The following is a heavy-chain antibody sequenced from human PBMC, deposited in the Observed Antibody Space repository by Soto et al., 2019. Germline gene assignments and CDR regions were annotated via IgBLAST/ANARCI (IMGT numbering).Heavy chain of an antibody. V-gene: IGHV4-34*01. Sequence: PSETLSLTCAVYGGSFSGYYWSWIRQPPGKGLEWIGEINHSGSTNYNPSLKSRVTISVDTSKNQFSLKLSSVTAADTAVYYCARAMHRANYYGSGSYYKNYYYMDVWGKGTTVTVSS. D-gene: IGHD3-10*01. CDR2: INHSGST. CDR1: GGSFSGYY. J-gene: IGHJ6*03. CDR3: ARAMHRANYYGSGSYYKNYYYMDV.